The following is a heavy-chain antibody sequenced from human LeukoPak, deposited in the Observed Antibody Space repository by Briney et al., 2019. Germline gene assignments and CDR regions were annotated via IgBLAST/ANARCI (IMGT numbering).Heavy chain of an antibody. Sequence: ASVKVSCKASGYTFTSYYMHWVRQAPGQGLEWMGIINPSGGSTSYAQKFQGGVTMTRDTSTSTVYMELSSLRSEDTAVYYCARVRGVVVVAANDAFDIWGQGTMVTVSS. CDR1: GYTFTSYY. CDR3: ARVRGVVVVAANDAFDI. V-gene: IGHV1-46*01. J-gene: IGHJ3*02. D-gene: IGHD2-15*01. CDR2: INPSGGST.